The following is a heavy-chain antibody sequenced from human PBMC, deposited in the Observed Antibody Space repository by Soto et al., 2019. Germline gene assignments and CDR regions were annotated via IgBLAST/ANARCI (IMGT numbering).Heavy chain of an antibody. D-gene: IGHD6-19*01. CDR1: GFTFSDYA. CDR3: AKGGRQWLVTSVFNY. V-gene: IGHV3-30*18. Sequence: VQLVESGGGVVQPGRSLRLSCAASGFTFSDYAMHWVRQAPGKGLEWVAVVSHDGRNTHYADSVKGRFTIARDSAKNTVSLEMTSLRAEDTAVYYCAKGGRQWLVTSVFNYWGQGALVTVSS. J-gene: IGHJ4*02. CDR2: VSHDGRNT.